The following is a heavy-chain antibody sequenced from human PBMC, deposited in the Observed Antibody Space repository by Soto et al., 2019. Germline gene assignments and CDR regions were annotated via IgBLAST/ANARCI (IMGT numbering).Heavy chain of an antibody. CDR2: INHSGST. CDR3: AWSNWDANNWFDP. J-gene: IGHJ5*02. D-gene: IGHD1-1*01. CDR1: GGSFSCYY. Sequence: SETLSLTCAVYGGSFSCYYWSWIRQPPGKGLEWIGEINHSGSTNYNPSLKSRVTISVDTSKNQFSLKLSSVTAADTAVYYCAWSNWDANNWFDPWGQGTLVTVSS. V-gene: IGHV4-34*01.